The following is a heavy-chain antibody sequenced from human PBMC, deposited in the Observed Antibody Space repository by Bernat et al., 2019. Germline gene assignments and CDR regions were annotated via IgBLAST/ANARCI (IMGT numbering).Heavy chain of an antibody. CDR1: GFTFSSYG. CDR3: ARGPVAGTGNDY. J-gene: IGHJ4*02. CDR2: IWYDGSNK. D-gene: IGHD6-19*01. Sequence: QVQLVESGGGVVQPGRSLRLSCAASGFTFSSYGMHWVRQAPGKGLEWVAVIWYDGSNKYDADAVKGRFTISRDNSKNTLYLQMNSLRAEDTAVYYCARGPVAGTGNDYWGQGTLVTVSS. V-gene: IGHV3-33*01.